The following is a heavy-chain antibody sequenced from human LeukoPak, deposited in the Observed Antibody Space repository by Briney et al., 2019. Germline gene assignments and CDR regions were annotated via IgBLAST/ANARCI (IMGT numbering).Heavy chain of an antibody. CDR1: GFTSSSYA. D-gene: IGHD3-22*01. CDR2: ISYDGSNK. J-gene: IGHJ4*02. Sequence: PGGSLRLSCAASGFTSSSYAMHWVRQAPGKGLEWVAVISYDGSNKYYADSVKGRFTISRDNSKNTLYLQMNSLRAEDTAVYYCARDTTQYYYDSSGYSSYFDYWGQGTLVTVSS. CDR3: ARDTTQYYYDSSGYSSYFDY. V-gene: IGHV3-30-3*01.